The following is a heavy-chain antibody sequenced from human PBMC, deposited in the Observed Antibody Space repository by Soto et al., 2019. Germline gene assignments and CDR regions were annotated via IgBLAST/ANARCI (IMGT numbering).Heavy chain of an antibody. CDR1: GGSISSGDYY. CDR3: ARGPFIVVVPAASESGRDNWFDP. J-gene: IGHJ5*02. Sequence: SETLSLTCTVSGGSISSGDYYWSWIRQPPGKGLEWIGYIYYSGSTYYNPSLKSRVTISVDTSKNQFSLKLSSVTAADTAVYYCARGPFIVVVPAASESGRDNWFDPWGQGTLVTVSS. D-gene: IGHD2-2*01. V-gene: IGHV4-30-4*01. CDR2: IYYSGST.